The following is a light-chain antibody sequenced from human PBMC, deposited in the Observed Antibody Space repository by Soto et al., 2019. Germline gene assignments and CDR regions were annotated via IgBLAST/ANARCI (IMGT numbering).Light chain of an antibody. V-gene: IGKV3-11*01. CDR1: QSVSSY. CDR3: QQRSNWPYT. Sequence: EIVLTQSPATLSLSPGERATLSCRASQSVSSYLAWYQQKPGQGPRLLIYDASNRATGIPARFSGSGSGTDFTLPISSLEPEDFAVYYCQQRSNWPYTFGQGTKLEIK. J-gene: IGKJ2*01. CDR2: DAS.